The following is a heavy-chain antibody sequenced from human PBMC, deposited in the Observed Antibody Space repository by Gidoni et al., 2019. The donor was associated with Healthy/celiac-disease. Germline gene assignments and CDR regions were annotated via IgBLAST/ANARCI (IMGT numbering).Heavy chain of an antibody. Sequence: QVQLQESGPGLVKPSETLSLTCTVSGGSISCYYWSWIRLPPGKGLEWIEYIYYSVSTNYNPSLKSRVTISVDTSKNQFSLKLSSVTAADTAVYYCARDLDCSGGSCYSGHWFDPWGQGTLVTVSS. V-gene: IGHV4-59*01. J-gene: IGHJ5*02. CDR1: GGSISCYY. CDR2: IYYSVST. D-gene: IGHD2-15*01. CDR3: ARDLDCSGGSCYSGHWFDP.